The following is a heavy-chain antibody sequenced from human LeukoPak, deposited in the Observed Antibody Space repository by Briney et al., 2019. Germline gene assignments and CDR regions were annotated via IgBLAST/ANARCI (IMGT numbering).Heavy chain of an antibody. D-gene: IGHD3-10*01. CDR1: GGSISSSSYY. Sequence: PSETLSLTCTVSGGSISSSSYYWGWIRQPPGKGLEWIGSIYYSGSTYYNPYLKSRVTISVDTSKNQFSLKLSSVTAADTAVYYCARPSITMVRGFDPWGQGTLVTVSS. V-gene: IGHV4-39*01. CDR3: ARPSITMVRGFDP. J-gene: IGHJ5*02. CDR2: IYYSGST.